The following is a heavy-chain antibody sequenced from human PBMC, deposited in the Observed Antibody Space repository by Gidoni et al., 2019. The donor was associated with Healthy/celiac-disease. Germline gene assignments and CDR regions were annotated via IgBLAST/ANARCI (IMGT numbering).Heavy chain of an antibody. CDR1: GFTFSSYS. CDR3: ARDGTYYYDSSGEEHTTGRAVGAFDI. CDR2: ISSSSSYI. J-gene: IGHJ3*02. Sequence: EVQLVESGGGLVKPGGSLRLSCAASGFTFSSYSMNWVRQAPGKGLEWVSSISSSSSYIYYADSVKGRFTISRDNAKNSLYLQMNSLRAEDTAVYYCARDGTYYYDSSGEEHTTGRAVGAFDIWGQGTMVTVSS. D-gene: IGHD3-22*01. V-gene: IGHV3-21*01.